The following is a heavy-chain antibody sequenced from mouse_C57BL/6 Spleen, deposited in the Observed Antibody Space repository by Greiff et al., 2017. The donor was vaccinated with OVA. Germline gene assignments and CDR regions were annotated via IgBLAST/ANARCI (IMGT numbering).Heavy chain of an antibody. Sequence: QVQLQQSGAELARPGASVKLSCKASGYTFTSYGISWVKQRTGQGLEWIGEIYPRSGNTYYNEKFKGKATLSADKSSSTAYMELRSLTSEDAAVYFCARSGGSYAMDYWGQGTSVTVSS. V-gene: IGHV1-81*01. CDR3: ARSGGSYAMDY. CDR1: GYTFTSYG. D-gene: IGHD3-1*01. CDR2: IYPRSGNT. J-gene: IGHJ4*01.